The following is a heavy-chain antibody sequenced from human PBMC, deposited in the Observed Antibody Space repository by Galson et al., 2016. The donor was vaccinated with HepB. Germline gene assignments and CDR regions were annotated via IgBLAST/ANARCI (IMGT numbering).Heavy chain of an antibody. CDR2: INTGNGYT. D-gene: IGHD3-10*01. CDR3: ARDQAVTMVRGVTYYYYGMDV. V-gene: IGHV1-3*04. Sequence: SVKVSCKASGYTFTSYAMHWVRQAPGQRLEWVGWINTGNGYTKYSQKLQGRATITRDTSANTAYMELSSLRSEDTAVYYCARDQAVTMVRGVTYYYYGMDVWGQGTTVTVSS. CDR1: GYTFTSYA. J-gene: IGHJ6*02.